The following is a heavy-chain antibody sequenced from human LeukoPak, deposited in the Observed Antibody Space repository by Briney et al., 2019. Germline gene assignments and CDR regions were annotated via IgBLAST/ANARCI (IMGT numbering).Heavy chain of an antibody. CDR1: GFTFSSYS. D-gene: IGHD3-3*01. CDR3: ARDHYDFWSGQLNYYYYMDV. V-gene: IGHV3-21*01. CDR2: ISSSSSYI. Sequence: GGSLRLSCAASGFTFSSYSMNWVRQAPGKGLEWVSSISSSSSYIYYADSVKGRFTISRDNAKNSLYLQMNSLRAEDTAVYYCARDHYDFWSGQLNYYYYMDVWGKGTTVTVSS. J-gene: IGHJ6*03.